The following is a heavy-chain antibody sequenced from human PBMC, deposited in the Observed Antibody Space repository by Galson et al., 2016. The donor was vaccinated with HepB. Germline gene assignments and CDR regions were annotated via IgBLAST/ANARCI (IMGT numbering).Heavy chain of an antibody. CDR2: IHSGGNT. Sequence: SLRLSCAGSGFIVSSYYITWVRQAPGKGLEWVSIIHSGGNTYYTDSVKGRFTISRDNAKSSLYLQMSGLRPNDTAFYYCATTRLLDNWGQGILVTVSS. CDR3: ATTRLLDN. J-gene: IGHJ4*02. V-gene: IGHV3-53*01. CDR1: GFIVSSYY.